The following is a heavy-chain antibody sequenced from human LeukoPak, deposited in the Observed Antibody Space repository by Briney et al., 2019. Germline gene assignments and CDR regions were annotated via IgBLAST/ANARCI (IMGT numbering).Heavy chain of an antibody. Sequence: SDTLSLTCTVSGGSISSSSYYWGWIRQPPGKGLEWIGSIYYSGSTYYNPSLKSRVTISVATSSNQFSLKLSSVTAAETAVYYCARHGTGAAGREGYWFDPWGQGTLVTVSS. CDR1: GGSISSSSYY. CDR2: IYYSGST. D-gene: IGHD6-13*01. J-gene: IGHJ5*02. V-gene: IGHV4-39*01. CDR3: ARHGTGAAGREGYWFDP.